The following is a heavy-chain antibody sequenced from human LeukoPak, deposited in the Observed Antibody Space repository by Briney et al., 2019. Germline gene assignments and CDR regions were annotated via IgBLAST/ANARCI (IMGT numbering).Heavy chain of an antibody. D-gene: IGHD2-2*01. CDR2: IYPGDSDT. CDR1: GYSFTSYW. Sequence: GESLKISRKGSGYSFTSYWIGWVRQMPGKGLGWVGIIYPGDSDTRYSPSFQGQVTISADKSISTAYLQWSSLKASDTAMYYCARHVGGCSSTSCHFDYWGQGTLVTVSS. V-gene: IGHV5-51*01. J-gene: IGHJ4*02. CDR3: ARHVGGCSSTSCHFDY.